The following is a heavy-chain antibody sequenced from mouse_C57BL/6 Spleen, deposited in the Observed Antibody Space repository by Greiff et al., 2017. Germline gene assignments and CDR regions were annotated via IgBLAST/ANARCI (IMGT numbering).Heavy chain of an antibody. CDR1: GYTFTTYP. D-gene: IGHD3-3*01. CDR3: ARQGWDEDYAMDY. J-gene: IGHJ4*01. Sequence: VQLQQSGAELVKPGASVKMSCKASGYTFTTYPIEWMTQNHGKSLEWIGNFHPYNDDTKYNEKFKGKATLTVEKSSSTVYLELSRLTSDDSAVYYCARQGWDEDYAMDYWGQGTSVTVSS. V-gene: IGHV1-47*01. CDR2: FHPYNDDT.